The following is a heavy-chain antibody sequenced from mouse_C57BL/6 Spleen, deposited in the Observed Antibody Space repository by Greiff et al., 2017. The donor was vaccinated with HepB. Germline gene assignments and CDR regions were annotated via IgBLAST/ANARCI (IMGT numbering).Heavy chain of an antibody. D-gene: IGHD1-1*01. CDR3: ARRALFHYGSSYDAMDY. CDR2: INPNNGGT. J-gene: IGHJ4*01. Sequence: VQLQQSGPELVKPGASVKIPCKASGYTFTDYNMDWVKQSHGKSLEWIGDINPNNGGTIYNQKFKGKATLTVDKSSSTAYMELRSLTSEDTAVYYCARRALFHYGSSYDAMDYWGQGTSVTVSS. V-gene: IGHV1-18*01. CDR1: GYTFTDYN.